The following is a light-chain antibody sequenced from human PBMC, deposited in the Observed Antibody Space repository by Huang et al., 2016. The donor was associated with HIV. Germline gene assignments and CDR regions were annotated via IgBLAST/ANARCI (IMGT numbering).Light chain of an antibody. CDR3: MQAQQTPRT. CDR1: QSLLHSNGYNY. Sequence: DIVMTQSPLSLPVTPGEPASISCRSSQSLLHSNGYNYLDWYLQKPGQSPQLLIYLGSNRASGVPDRCSGSGSVTYFTLKISRVEAEDVGVYYCMQAQQTPRTFGQGTRLEIK. J-gene: IGKJ5*01. V-gene: IGKV2-28*01. CDR2: LGS.